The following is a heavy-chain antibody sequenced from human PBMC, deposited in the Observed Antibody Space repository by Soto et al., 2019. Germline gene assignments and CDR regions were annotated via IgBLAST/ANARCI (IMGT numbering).Heavy chain of an antibody. Sequence: QVQMVQSGAEVKKPGDSVKVSCKASGYTFTDYSMHWVRQAPGQGFEWVGGINPESGNPKYVPKFQGRVTVTRDTSTSTAYMELNRLTSDDTAVYYGASEDCRNTNCLKGFDYWGQGTLVTVSS. CDR1: GYTFTDYS. V-gene: IGHV1-2*02. D-gene: IGHD2-15*01. CDR3: ASEDCRNTNCLKGFDY. J-gene: IGHJ4*02. CDR2: INPESGNP.